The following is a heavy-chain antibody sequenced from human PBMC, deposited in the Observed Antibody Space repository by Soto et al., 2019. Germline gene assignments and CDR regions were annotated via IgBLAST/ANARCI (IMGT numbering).Heavy chain of an antibody. CDR2: IDPSDSYT. Sequence: GESLKISCKCSVYIFTSYWISWVRQMPGKGLEWMGRIDPSDSYTNYSPSFQGHVTISADKSISTAYLQWSSLKASDTAMYYCARLTSGYWVYYGMDVWGQGTTVTVSS. CDR3: ARLTSGYWVYYGMDV. CDR1: VYIFTSYW. J-gene: IGHJ6*02. V-gene: IGHV5-10-1*01. D-gene: IGHD3-3*01.